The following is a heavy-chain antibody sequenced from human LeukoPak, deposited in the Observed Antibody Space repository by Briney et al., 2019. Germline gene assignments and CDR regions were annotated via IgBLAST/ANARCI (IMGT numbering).Heavy chain of an antibody. Sequence: SETLSLTCTVSGGSITSDHWSWIRQPPGKGLEWIGFFYYSGSTNYNPSLKSRVTISVDTSKNQFSLKLSSVTAADTAVYYCARAPYGSATNNYYMDARGKGTTVTVSS. CDR3: ARAPYGSATNNYYMDA. V-gene: IGHV4-59*01. CDR1: GGSITSDH. J-gene: IGHJ6*03. D-gene: IGHD3-10*01. CDR2: FYYSGST.